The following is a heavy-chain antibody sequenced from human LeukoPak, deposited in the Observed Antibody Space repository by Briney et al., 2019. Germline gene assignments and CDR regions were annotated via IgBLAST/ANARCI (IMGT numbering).Heavy chain of an antibody. Sequence: GGSLRLSCAASGFSFTLNYMNWVRPAPGKGLEWVSILYSGSDTYYADSVKGRFTISRDSSKNMLFLHMNSLRAEDTAVYYCARVGDHFHWYLDLWGRGTLVTVSS. CDR1: GFSFTLNY. CDR3: ARVGDHFHWYLDL. J-gene: IGHJ2*01. D-gene: IGHD3-3*02. CDR2: LYSGSDT. V-gene: IGHV3-53*01.